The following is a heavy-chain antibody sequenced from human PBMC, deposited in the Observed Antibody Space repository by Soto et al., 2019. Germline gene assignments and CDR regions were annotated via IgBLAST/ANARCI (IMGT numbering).Heavy chain of an antibody. Sequence: QVQLQESGPGLVKPSETLSLTCSVSGGSISGYYWSWIRQSAGKGLEWIGRIYTTGSTMYNPSHRSRVTMSIDTSKNQFSLRVTSVTAADTAVYYCAKDPLEGGWAARPGSWFDPWGQGTLVTVSS. CDR1: GGSISGYY. D-gene: IGHD6-6*01. V-gene: IGHV4-4*07. CDR2: IYTTGST. J-gene: IGHJ5*02. CDR3: AKDPLEGGWAARPGSWFDP.